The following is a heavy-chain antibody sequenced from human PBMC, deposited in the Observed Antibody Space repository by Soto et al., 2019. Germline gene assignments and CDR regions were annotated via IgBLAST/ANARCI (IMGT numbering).Heavy chain of an antibody. V-gene: IGHV3-30-3*01. D-gene: IGHD1-26*01. CDR3: ARDRWGLDYYGMDV. J-gene: IGHJ6*02. CDR1: GFTFSSYA. Sequence: QVQLVESGGGVVQPGRSLRLSCAASGFTFSSYAMHWVRQAPGKGLEWVAVISYDGSNKYYADSVKGRFTISRDNSKNTLYLQMNSLRAEDTAVYYWARDRWGLDYYGMDVWGQGTTVTVSS. CDR2: ISYDGSNK.